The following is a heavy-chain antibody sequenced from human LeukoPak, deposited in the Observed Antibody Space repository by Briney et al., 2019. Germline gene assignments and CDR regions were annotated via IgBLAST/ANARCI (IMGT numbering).Heavy chain of an antibody. D-gene: IGHD3-3*01. J-gene: IGHJ4*02. V-gene: IGHV3-33*01. CDR3: ARSAIEVVIMTDY. CDR2: IWYDGSNK. Sequence: GGSLRLSCAAYGFTFSSYGMHWVRQAPGKGLEWVAVIWYDGSNKYYADSVKGRFTISRDNSKNTLYLQMNSLRAEDTAVYYCARSAIEVVIMTDYWGQGTLVTVSS. CDR1: GFTFSSYG.